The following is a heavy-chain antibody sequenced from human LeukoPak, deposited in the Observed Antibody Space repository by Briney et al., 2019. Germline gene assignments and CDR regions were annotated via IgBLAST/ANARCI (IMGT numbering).Heavy chain of an antibody. J-gene: IGHJ4*02. D-gene: IGHD6-19*01. Sequence: GGTLRLSCAASGFTFSSYGMNWARQAPGKGLEWVGRIKSKTDGGTTDYAAPVKGRFIISRDDSKNTLYLQMNSLKTEDAAVYYCTTGVLVAGWGQGTLVTVSS. CDR1: GFTFSSYG. CDR2: IKSKTDGGTT. CDR3: TTGVLVAG. V-gene: IGHV3-15*01.